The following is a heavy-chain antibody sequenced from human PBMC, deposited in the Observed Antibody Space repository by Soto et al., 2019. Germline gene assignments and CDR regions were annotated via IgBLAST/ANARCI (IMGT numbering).Heavy chain of an antibody. CDR2: IYYSGST. J-gene: IGHJ4*02. D-gene: IGHD3-3*01. CDR1: GGSISSYY. CDR3: ASHDFWSGYLDY. V-gene: IGHV4-59*08. Sequence: SETLSLTCTVSGGSISSYYWSWIRQPPGKGLEWIGYIYYSGSTNYNPSLKSRVTISVDTSKNQFSLKLSSVTAADTAVYYCASHDFWSGYLDYWGQGTLVTVSS.